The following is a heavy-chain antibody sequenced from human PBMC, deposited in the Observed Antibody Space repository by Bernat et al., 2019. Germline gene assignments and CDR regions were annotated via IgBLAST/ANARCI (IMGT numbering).Heavy chain of an antibody. CDR1: GYSFSSYG. D-gene: IGHD5-24*01. Sequence: QVQLVQSGAEVKQPGASVKVSCKASGYSFSSYGVTWVRQAPGQGLEWMGWISAYNGDTKYAQKFQGRVTVTTDTSTSTAYMELRSLTSDDTAVYYCSRDTYTTTIAGGPEFWGQGTLVTVSS. CDR2: ISAYNGDT. V-gene: IGHV1-18*01. CDR3: SRDTYTTTIAGGPEF. J-gene: IGHJ4*02.